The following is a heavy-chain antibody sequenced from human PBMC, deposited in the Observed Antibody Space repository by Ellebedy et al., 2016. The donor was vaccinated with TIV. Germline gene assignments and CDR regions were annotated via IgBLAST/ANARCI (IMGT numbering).Heavy chain of an antibody. J-gene: IGHJ4*02. CDR2: ISYDGNNK. Sequence: PGGSLRLSCAASGFTFSSFGMHWVRQAPGKGLEWVAVISYDGNNKYYGDSVKGRFTISRDNSKNTLHLQMNSLRAEDTAVYYCARDTPASHQMDYWGQGTLVTVSS. V-gene: IGHV3-30*03. CDR3: ARDTPASHQMDY. D-gene: IGHD2-2*01. CDR1: GFTFSSFG.